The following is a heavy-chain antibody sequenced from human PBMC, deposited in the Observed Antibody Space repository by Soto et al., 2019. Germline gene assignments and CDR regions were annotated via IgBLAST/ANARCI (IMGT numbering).Heavy chain of an antibody. Sequence: RASVKVSCKTSGYSFTSLDINWVRQAPGQGPEWMGWMNPSRGKTGYAQKFQDRVIMTRDTSTSTAYMELRSLRYEDTAVYYCGRGVRAGIDHWGQGTLVTVSS. CDR1: GYSFTSLD. CDR3: GRGVRAGIDH. D-gene: IGHD6-13*01. V-gene: IGHV1-8*01. CDR2: MNPSRGKT. J-gene: IGHJ4*02.